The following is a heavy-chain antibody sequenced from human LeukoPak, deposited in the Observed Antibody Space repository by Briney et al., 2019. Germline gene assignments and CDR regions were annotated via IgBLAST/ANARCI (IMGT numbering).Heavy chain of an antibody. CDR1: GFTFSSYS. V-gene: IGHV3-21*01. Sequence: GGSLRLSCAASGFTFSSYSMNWVRQAPGKGLEWVSSISSSSSHIYYADSVKGRFTISRDNSKNSLYLQMNSLRAEDTAVYYCARTYYYGSGRDYYYYYMDVWGKGTTVTVSS. J-gene: IGHJ6*03. CDR3: ARTYYYGSGRDYYYYYMDV. D-gene: IGHD3-10*01. CDR2: ISSSSSHI.